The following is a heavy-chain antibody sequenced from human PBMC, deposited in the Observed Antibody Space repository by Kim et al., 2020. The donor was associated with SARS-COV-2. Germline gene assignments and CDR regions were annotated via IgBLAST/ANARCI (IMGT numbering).Heavy chain of an antibody. Sequence: SRKVQGRVTITRDTSASTAYVDLTGLRFEDTAVYYCARERFGGSFDYWGQGTLVTVSS. V-gene: IGHV1-3*01. J-gene: IGHJ4*02. D-gene: IGHD3-10*01. CDR3: ARERFGGSFDY.